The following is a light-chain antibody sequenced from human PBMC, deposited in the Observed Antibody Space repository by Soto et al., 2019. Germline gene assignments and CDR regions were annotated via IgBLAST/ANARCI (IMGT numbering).Light chain of an antibody. CDR1: SSDVGSYTL. V-gene: IGLV2-23*01. Sequence: QSALTQPASVSGSPGQSITISCTGTSSDVGSYTLVSWYQQHPGKAPKLMIYEGSKQPSGVSNRFSGSKSVNSASLTISGLQAEDGAYCFCCSFAGSSPWVFGGGAQLTVL. CDR3: CSFAGSSPWV. J-gene: IGLJ3*02. CDR2: EGS.